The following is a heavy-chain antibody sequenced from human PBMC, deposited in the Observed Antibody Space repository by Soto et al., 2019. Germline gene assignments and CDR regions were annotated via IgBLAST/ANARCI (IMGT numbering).Heavy chain of an antibody. J-gene: IGHJ3*02. D-gene: IGHD4-17*01. CDR2: IYYSGST. Sequence: QLQLQESGPGLVKPSETLSLTCTVSGGSISSSSYYWGWIRQPPGKGLEWIGSIYYSGSTYYNPSLKSRVTISVDTSKNQFPLKLSSVTAADTAVYYCARQDYGSETFDIWGQGTMVTVSS. CDR3: ARQDYGSETFDI. V-gene: IGHV4-39*01. CDR1: GGSISSSSYY.